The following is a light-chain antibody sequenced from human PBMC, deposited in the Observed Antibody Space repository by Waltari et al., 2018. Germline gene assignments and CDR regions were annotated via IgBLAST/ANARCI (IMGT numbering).Light chain of an antibody. CDR3: SSYTATDTYV. V-gene: IGLV2-14*03. J-gene: IGLJ1*01. Sequence: SALTQPASMSGYPGQSITISCTGTNRDIGLYDYVSWYQQHPGKAPKLIISDVNKRPSGVPACFSCSISGYAASLTISGLQAEDEADYYCSSYTATDTYVFGSGTSVIV. CDR2: DVN. CDR1: NRDIGLYDY.